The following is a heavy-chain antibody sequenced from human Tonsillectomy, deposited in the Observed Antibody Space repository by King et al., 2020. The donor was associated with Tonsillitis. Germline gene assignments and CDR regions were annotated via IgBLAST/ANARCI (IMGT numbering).Heavy chain of an antibody. CDR3: APRKASYSDFWSGWKPGLFDY. CDR2: IYWNDDE. Sequence: TLKESGPTLVKPTQTLTLTCTFSGFSLNTSGVGVGWIRQPPGKALEWLALIYWNDDERYTPSLKSRLTITKDTSKNQVFLTMTNMDPVDTATYYCAPRKASYSDFWSGWKPGLFDYWGQGTLVTVSS. D-gene: IGHD3-3*01. J-gene: IGHJ4*02. CDR1: GFSLNTSGVG. V-gene: IGHV2-5*01.